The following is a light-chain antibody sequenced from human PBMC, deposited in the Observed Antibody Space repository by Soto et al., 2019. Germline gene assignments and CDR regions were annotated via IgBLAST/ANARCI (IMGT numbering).Light chain of an antibody. Sequence: DIQMTQSPSSLSASIGDRVTITCRASQGIRNYLAWYQQKPGKVPKLLIYDASTLQSGVPSRFSGSGSGTDFTLTISSLQPEDVATYYCQQYNSAPRTFGQGTRVEIK. CDR1: QGIRNY. CDR2: DAS. J-gene: IGKJ1*01. CDR3: QQYNSAPRT. V-gene: IGKV1-27*01.